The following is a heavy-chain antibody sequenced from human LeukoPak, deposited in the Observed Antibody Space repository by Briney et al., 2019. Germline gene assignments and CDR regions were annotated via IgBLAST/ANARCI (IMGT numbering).Heavy chain of an antibody. CDR3: ARWVVVVPAARYNWFDP. CDR2: IIPIFGTA. V-gene: IGHV1-69*13. J-gene: IGHJ5*02. Sequence: SVKVSCKASGGTFSSYAISWVRQAPGQGLEWVGGIIPIFGTANYAQKFQGRVTITADESTSTAYMELSSLRSEDTAVYYCARWVVVVPAARYNWFDPWGQGTLVTVSS. D-gene: IGHD2-2*01. CDR1: GGTFSSYA.